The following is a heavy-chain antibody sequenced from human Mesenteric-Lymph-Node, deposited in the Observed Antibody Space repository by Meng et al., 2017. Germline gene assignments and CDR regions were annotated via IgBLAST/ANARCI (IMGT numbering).Heavy chain of an antibody. V-gene: IGHV4-34*01. CDR2: INHSGST. Sequence: QGQLPRWGAGLLKPSETLSLTCAVYGGSFSGYYWSWIRQPPGKGLEWIGEINHSGSTNYNPSLKSRVTISVDTSKNQFSLKLSSVTAADTAVYYCARITTMVRGVIGYWGQGTLVTVSS. J-gene: IGHJ4*02. CDR1: GGSFSGYY. CDR3: ARITTMVRGVIGY. D-gene: IGHD3-10*01.